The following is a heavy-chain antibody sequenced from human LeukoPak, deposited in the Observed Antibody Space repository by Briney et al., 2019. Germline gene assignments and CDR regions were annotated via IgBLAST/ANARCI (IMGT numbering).Heavy chain of an antibody. Sequence: GGSLRPSCAASGLGFSVYWMHWVRQAPGKGLVWVAHINEDGTSASHADSVKGRFTISRDNAKNTLYLQMNSLTVEDTAVYYCARVPTNSYGFGQWGQGSLVTVSS. CDR3: ARVPTNSYGFGQ. J-gene: IGHJ4*02. V-gene: IGHV3-74*01. CDR2: INEDGTSA. CDR1: GLGFSVYW. D-gene: IGHD5-18*01.